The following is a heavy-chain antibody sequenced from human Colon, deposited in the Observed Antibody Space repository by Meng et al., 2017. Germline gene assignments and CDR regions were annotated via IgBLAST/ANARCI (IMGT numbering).Heavy chain of an antibody. CDR1: GGSVSSYY. D-gene: IGHD2-15*01. CDR3: ARGSLAWGRPAENIVAAQSDAFDL. V-gene: IGHV4-59*02. CDR2: IYYSGST. Sequence: GSLRISCTVSGGSVSSYYWSWIRQPPGKGLEWIGYIYYSGSTNYNPSLKSRLTISVDMSKEQFSLNLISVTAADTAVYYCARGSLAWGRPAENIVAAQSDAFDLWGQGTTVTVAS. J-gene: IGHJ3*01.